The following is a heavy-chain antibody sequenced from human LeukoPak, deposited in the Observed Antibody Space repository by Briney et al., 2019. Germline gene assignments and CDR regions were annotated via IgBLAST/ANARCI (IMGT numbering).Heavy chain of an antibody. CDR3: ANTMPGAPDY. J-gene: IGHJ4*02. CDR2: ISYDGSNK. D-gene: IGHD4/OR15-4a*01. CDR1: GFTFSSYG. Sequence: GGSLRLSCAASGFTFSSYGMHWVRQASGKGLEWVAVISYDGSNKYYADSVKGRFTISRDNSKNTLYLQMNSLRAEDTAVYYCANTMPGAPDYWGQGTLVTVSS. V-gene: IGHV3-30*18.